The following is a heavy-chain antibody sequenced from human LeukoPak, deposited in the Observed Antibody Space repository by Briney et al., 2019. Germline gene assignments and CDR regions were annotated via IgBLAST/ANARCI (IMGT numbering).Heavy chain of an antibody. J-gene: IGHJ4*02. Sequence: GGSLRLSCAASGFTFSSSWMTWVRQAPGKGLEWVANIEQDGSEKYYVGSVKGRFTISRDNAKNSLYLQMNSLRAEDTAVYYCARDLAGDYYFDYWGQGTLVTVSS. CDR2: IEQDGSEK. CDR3: ARDLAGDYYFDY. D-gene: IGHD2-21*02. CDR1: GFTFSSSW. V-gene: IGHV3-7*01.